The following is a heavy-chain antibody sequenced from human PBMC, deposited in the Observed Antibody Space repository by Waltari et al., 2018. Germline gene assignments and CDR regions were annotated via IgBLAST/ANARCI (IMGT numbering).Heavy chain of an antibody. D-gene: IGHD2-15*01. Sequence: QVQLQQWGAGLLKPSETLSLTCAVYGGSFSGYYWSWIRKPPGKGLEWIGEINHSGSTNYTPSLKSRVTISVDTSKNQFSLKLSSVTAADTAVYYCARRVMVVAAMSLFDPWGQGTLVTVSS. V-gene: IGHV4-34*01. CDR2: INHSGST. J-gene: IGHJ5*02. CDR1: GGSFSGYY. CDR3: ARRVMVVAAMSLFDP.